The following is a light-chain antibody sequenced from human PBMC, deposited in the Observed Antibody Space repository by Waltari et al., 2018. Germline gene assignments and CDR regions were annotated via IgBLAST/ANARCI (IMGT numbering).Light chain of an antibody. CDR3: ASWDDSLNGVI. CDR1: SSNIGSNA. V-gene: IGLV1-44*01. Sequence: QSVLTQPPSASGTPGQRVTISCSGRSSNIGSNAVTWYHQSPGAAPKLRIYTNDQRPSGVPDRFSGSKSGTSASLAISGLQSEDEADYYCASWDDSLNGVIFGGGTKLTVL. CDR2: TND. J-gene: IGLJ2*01.